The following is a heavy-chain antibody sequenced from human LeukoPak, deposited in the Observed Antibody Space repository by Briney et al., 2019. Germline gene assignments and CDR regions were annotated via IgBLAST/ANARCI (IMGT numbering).Heavy chain of an antibody. CDR1: GSSISSDY. D-gene: IGHD2-8*01. J-gene: IGHJ4*02. CDR2: IYYSGGI. CDR3: ARYLSRGQWRVYFDI. V-gene: IGHV4-59*01. Sequence: PSETLSLTCTVSGSSISSDYWSWIRQSPGKGLEWIGYIYYSGGINYNPSLESRVTISVDRSKNQYSLTLNSVTPADTAVYYCARYLSRGQWRVYFDIWGQGTQVTVSS.